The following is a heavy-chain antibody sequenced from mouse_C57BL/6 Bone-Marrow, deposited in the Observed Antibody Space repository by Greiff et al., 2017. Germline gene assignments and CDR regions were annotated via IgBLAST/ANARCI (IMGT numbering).Heavy chain of an antibody. V-gene: IGHV14-2*01. J-gene: IGHJ2*01. CDR1: GFNIKDYY. D-gene: IGHD1-1*01. CDR3: AQIPSDYYGSSYDY. Sequence: VKLQQSGAELVKPGASVKLSCTASGFNIKDYYMHWVKQRTEQGLEWIGRIDPEGGETKYAPKFQGKATITADTSSNTAYLQLSSLTSADTAVYYSAQIPSDYYGSSYDYWGQGTTLTVSS. CDR2: IDPEGGET.